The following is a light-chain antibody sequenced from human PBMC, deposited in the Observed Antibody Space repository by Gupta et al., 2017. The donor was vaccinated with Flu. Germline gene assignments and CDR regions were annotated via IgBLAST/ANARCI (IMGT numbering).Light chain of an antibody. CDR2: GAS. V-gene: IGKV3D-15*01. CDR3: QQYENGPPVYT. J-gene: IGKJ2*01. CDR1: QSIRSD. Sequence: EVVMTQSPATLSVSPGDTVTLSCRASQSIRSDLVWYQQKPGQPPRLLIYGASSRAAGIPGSFSGSGDETEFTLTISSRQSEDSAVYYCQQYENGPPVYTFGEGTRLEIK.